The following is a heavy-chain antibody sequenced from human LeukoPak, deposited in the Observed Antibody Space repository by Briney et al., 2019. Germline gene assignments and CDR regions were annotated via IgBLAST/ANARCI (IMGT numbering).Heavy chain of an antibody. J-gene: IGHJ4*02. CDR1: GFTFSSNA. Sequence: GGSLRLSCAVSGFTFSSNAMGWVRQPPGEGLEWVSAITGSGTTTNYADSVKGRFIISRDNSKNTLYLRMNSLRAEDTAIYYCVKDEQRSGWAFDHWGQGTLVTVSS. D-gene: IGHD6-19*01. CDR2: ITGSGTTT. V-gene: IGHV3-23*01. CDR3: VKDEQRSGWAFDH.